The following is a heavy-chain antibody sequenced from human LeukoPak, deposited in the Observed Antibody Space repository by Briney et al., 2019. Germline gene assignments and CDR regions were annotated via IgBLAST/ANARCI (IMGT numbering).Heavy chain of an antibody. CDR2: IYYSGST. J-gene: IGHJ4*02. CDR3: ARHFPASGWYGDFDY. D-gene: IGHD6-19*01. Sequence: SETLSLTCTVSGGSISSSSYYWGWIRQPPGKGLEWIGSIYYSGSTYYNPSLKSRVTISVDTSKNQFSLKLSSVTAADTAVYYCARHFPASGWYGDFDYWGQGALVTASS. CDR1: GGSISSSSYY. V-gene: IGHV4-39*01.